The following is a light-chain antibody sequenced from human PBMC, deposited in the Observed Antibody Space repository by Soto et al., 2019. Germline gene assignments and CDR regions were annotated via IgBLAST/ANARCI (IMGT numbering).Light chain of an antibody. V-gene: IGKV1-9*01. CDR1: QGISSY. CDR2: DAS. CDR3: QQMNSFPVT. Sequence: DIQLTPSPSFLSASVGDRVTITCRASQGISSYLAWYQQRPGKAPKLLIYDASTLQSGVPSRFSGSGSGTEFTLTISSLQPEDFATYYCQQMNSFPVTFGGGTKVDIK. J-gene: IGKJ4*01.